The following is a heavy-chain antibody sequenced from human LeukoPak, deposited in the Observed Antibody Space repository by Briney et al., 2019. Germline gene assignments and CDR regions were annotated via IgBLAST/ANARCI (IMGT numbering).Heavy chain of an antibody. CDR1: GYTFTSYA. V-gene: IGHV1-69*13. D-gene: IGHD6-13*01. Sequence: GASVKVSCKASGYTFTSYAMHWVRQAPGQRLEWMGGIIPIFGTANYAQKFQGRVTVTADESTSTAYMELSSLRSEDTAVYYCAREDSSHYYFDYWGQGTLVTVSS. CDR3: AREDSSHYYFDY. CDR2: IIPIFGTA. J-gene: IGHJ4*02.